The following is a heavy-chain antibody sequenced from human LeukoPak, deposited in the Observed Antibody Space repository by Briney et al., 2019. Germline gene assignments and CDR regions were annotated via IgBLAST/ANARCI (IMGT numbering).Heavy chain of an antibody. CDR3: ARPSAAGPYFDY. CDR1: GFTFSSYW. J-gene: IGHJ4*02. CDR2: INTDGRST. V-gene: IGHV3-74*01. Sequence: GGSLRLSCAASGFTFSSYWMHWFRKAPGKGRFWVSHINTDGRSTGHADSVKGRFTISRDNAKNTLYLQMNSLRAEDTAVYYCARPSAAGPYFDYWGQGTLVTVSS. D-gene: IGHD6-13*01.